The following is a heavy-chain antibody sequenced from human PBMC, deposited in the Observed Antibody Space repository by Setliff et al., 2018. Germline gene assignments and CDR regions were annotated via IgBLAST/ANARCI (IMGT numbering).Heavy chain of an antibody. CDR1: GFTFGDYA. V-gene: IGHV3-49*04. D-gene: IGHD4-17*01. J-gene: IGHJ6*02. Sequence: GGSLRLSCTASGFTFGDYAMSWVRQAPGKGLEWVGFIRSKAYGGTTEYAASVEGRFIISRDDSESIAYLEMNSRKTEDTAVYYCSRGRVTTYRFYYYGLDVWGQGTTVTVSS. CDR3: SRGRVTTYRFYYYGLDV. CDR2: IRSKAYGGTT.